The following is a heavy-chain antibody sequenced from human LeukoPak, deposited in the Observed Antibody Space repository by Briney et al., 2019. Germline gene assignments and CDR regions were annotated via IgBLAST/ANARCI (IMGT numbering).Heavy chain of an antibody. J-gene: IGHJ4*02. CDR2: MHYDGSTT. CDR3: ARDARGWTFDY. Sequence: GGSLRLSCVASGFTFNIYWMHWVRHVPGKGLVWLSRMHYDGSTTTYADSVKGRFTISRDNAKNTLYLQLNSLRVEDTAMYYCARDARGWTFDYWGQGTLVTVSS. CDR1: GFTFNIYW. D-gene: IGHD5-12*01. V-gene: IGHV3-74*01.